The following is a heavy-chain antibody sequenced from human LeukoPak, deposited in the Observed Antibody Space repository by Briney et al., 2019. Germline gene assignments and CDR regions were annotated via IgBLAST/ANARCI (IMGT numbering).Heavy chain of an antibody. CDR3: AKDPDYGDYLYYFDY. J-gene: IGHJ4*02. D-gene: IGHD4-17*01. Sequence: GGSLRLSCAASGFTFSSYGMSWVRQAPGKGLEWVSAISGSGGSTYYADSAKGRFTISRDNSKNTLYLQMNSLRAEDTAVYYCAKDPDYGDYLYYFDYWGQGTLVTVSS. CDR2: ISGSGGST. V-gene: IGHV3-23*01. CDR1: GFTFSSYG.